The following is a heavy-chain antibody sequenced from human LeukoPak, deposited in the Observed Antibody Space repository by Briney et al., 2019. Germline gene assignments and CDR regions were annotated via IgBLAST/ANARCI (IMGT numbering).Heavy chain of an antibody. Sequence: GGSLRLSCAASGFTFSTDSMSWVRLAPGKGLEWVSGISGSGGSTYYADSVKGRFTISRDSSKNTLYLQMNSLRAEDTALYYCAQDLSLTGKNGVDYYWGQGTLVTVSS. V-gene: IGHV3-23*01. D-gene: IGHD1-20*01. CDR1: GFTFSTDS. J-gene: IGHJ4*02. CDR3: AQDLSLTGKNGVDYY. CDR2: ISGSGGST.